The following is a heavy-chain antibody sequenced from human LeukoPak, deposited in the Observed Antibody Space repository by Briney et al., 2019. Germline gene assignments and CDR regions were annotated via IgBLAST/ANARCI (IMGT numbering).Heavy chain of an antibody. J-gene: IGHJ4*02. Sequence: GGSLRLSCAASGFTFSSYSMNWVRQAPGKGLEWVSSISSSSSYIYYADSVKGRFTISRDNAKNSLYLQMNSLRAEDTAVYYCARVGRGSYRLYYFDYWGQGTLVTVSS. CDR1: GFTFSSYS. D-gene: IGHD3-16*02. CDR3: ARVGRGSYRLYYFDY. CDR2: ISSSSSYI. V-gene: IGHV3-21*01.